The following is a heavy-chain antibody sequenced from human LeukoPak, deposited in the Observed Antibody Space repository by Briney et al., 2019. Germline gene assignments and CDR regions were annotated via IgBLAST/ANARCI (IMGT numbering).Heavy chain of an antibody. J-gene: IGHJ6*03. CDR2: INTKTGSP. CDR1: GCNFTNYG. V-gene: IGHV7-4-1*04. CDR3: AREGVLPFYYYYMDV. Sequence: ASVKVSCKASGCNFTNYGISWVRQAPGQGLEWMGWINTKTGSPKYAKGFTGRFVFSLDTSVSMAYLQISGLKAEDTAVYYCAREGVLPFYYYYMDVWGKGTTVTVSS. D-gene: IGHD3-16*01.